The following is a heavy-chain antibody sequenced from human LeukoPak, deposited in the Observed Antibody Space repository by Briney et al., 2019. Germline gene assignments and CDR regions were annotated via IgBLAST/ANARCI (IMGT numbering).Heavy chain of an antibody. D-gene: IGHD5-12*01. CDR1: GFTFSSYA. V-gene: IGHV3-48*04. J-gene: IGHJ4*02. Sequence: PGGSLRLSCAASGFTFSSYAMSWVRQAPGKGLEWVSYISSSASAIYYADSVKGRFTISRDNAKNSLYLQMNRLSAEDTAVYYCARTYGGYVFDYWGQGTLVTVSS. CDR2: ISSSASAI. CDR3: ARTYGGYVFDY.